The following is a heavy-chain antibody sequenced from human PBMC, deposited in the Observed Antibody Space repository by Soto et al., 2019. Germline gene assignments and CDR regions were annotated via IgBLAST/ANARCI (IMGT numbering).Heavy chain of an antibody. V-gene: IGHV1-2*02. J-gene: IGHJ3*01. CDR3: ATPRSPNSRGDCDS. Sequence: ASVKVSCKASGYTFTGYHLYWVRQAPGQGLEWMGWVNPNSGGTNYAQKFQGRVTMTRDTSINTAYMELNSLRSDDTAVYYCATPRSPNSRGDCDSWGQGTMVTVSS. CDR2: VNPNSGGT. CDR1: GYTFTGYH. D-gene: IGHD2-21*01.